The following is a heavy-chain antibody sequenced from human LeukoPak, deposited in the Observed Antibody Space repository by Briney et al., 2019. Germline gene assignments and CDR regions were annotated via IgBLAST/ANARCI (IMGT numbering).Heavy chain of an antibody. Sequence: GGSLRLSCGASGFTFSSFAMTWVRQAPGKGLEWVSGISGSGGSTYYADSVKGGFTISRDNSKNTLYLQLNSLRSEDTAVYYCAKGTEFYGSGSHFDYWGQGTLVTVSS. CDR3: AKGTEFYGSGSHFDY. J-gene: IGHJ4*02. V-gene: IGHV3-23*01. CDR2: ISGSGGST. CDR1: GFTFSSFA. D-gene: IGHD3-10*01.